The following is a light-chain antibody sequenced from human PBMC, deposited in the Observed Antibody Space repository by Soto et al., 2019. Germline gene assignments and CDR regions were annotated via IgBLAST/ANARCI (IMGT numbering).Light chain of an antibody. CDR3: QSYDSILGGSKGV. CDR1: SSDIGAGYD. J-gene: IGLJ3*02. CDR2: SNI. V-gene: IGLV1-40*01. Sequence: QSVLTQPPSMSGAPGQRGNISCTGSSSDIGAGYDVHWYQQLPGTAPKLLIYSNINRPSGVPDRFSGSKSGTSASLAITGLQAEDEADYYCQSYDSILGGSKGVFGGGTKLTVL.